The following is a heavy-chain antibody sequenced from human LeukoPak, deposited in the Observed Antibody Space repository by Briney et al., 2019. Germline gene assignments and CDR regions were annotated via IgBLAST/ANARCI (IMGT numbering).Heavy chain of an antibody. Sequence: ASVKVSCKASGFTFSGYYMHWVRQAPGQGLEWMAWINPNSGGTNYAQKFQGRVTMTRDTSISTAYMELSRLRSDDTAVYYCARETAMVHDFDYWGQGTLVTVSS. CDR3: ARETAMVHDFDY. V-gene: IGHV1-2*02. CDR2: INPNSGGT. D-gene: IGHD5-18*01. CDR1: GFTFSGYY. J-gene: IGHJ4*02.